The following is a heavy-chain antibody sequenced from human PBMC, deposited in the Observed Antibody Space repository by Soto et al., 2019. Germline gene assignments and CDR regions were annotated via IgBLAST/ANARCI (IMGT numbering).Heavy chain of an antibody. CDR3: ARDLDTAMEHSHFQH. CDR2: IIPILGIA. J-gene: IGHJ1*01. CDR1: GGTFSSYT. V-gene: IGHV1-69*08. Sequence: QVQLVQSGAEVKKPGSSVKVSCKASGGTFSSYTISWVRQAPGQGLEWMGRIIPILGIANYAQKFQGRVTITADKSTITAYVALSSLRSEDTAVYYCARDLDTAMEHSHFQHWCQGTLVTVS. D-gene: IGHD5-18*01.